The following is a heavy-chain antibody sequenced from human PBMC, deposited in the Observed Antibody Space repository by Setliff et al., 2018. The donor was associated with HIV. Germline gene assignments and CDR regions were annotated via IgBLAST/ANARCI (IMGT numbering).Heavy chain of an antibody. Sequence: GGSLRLSCSASGFTFSSYVMHWVRQAPGKGLEWVSSISASATYIYYADSVKGRFTISRDNAENSLYLQMNSLRAEDTAVYYCARDNGRYFDRGWFDPWGQGALVTVSS. D-gene: IGHD3-9*01. CDR3: ARDNGRYFDRGWFDP. J-gene: IGHJ5*02. CDR1: GFTFSSYV. V-gene: IGHV3-21*01. CDR2: ISASATYI.